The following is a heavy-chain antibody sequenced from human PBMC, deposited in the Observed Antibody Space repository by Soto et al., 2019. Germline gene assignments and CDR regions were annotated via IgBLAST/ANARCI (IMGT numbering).Heavy chain of an antibody. V-gene: IGHV3-74*01. CDR1: GFTFSSYW. J-gene: IGHJ4*02. D-gene: IGHD3-22*01. CDR3: ARTLSLGYYDSSGYSS. Sequence: EVQLVESGGGLVQPGGSLRLSCAASGFTFSSYWMHWVRQAPGKGLVWVSRINSDGSSTSYADSVKGRFTISRDNAKNTLYLQMNSLRAEDTAAYDCARTLSLGYYDSSGYSSWGQGTLVTVSS. CDR2: INSDGSST.